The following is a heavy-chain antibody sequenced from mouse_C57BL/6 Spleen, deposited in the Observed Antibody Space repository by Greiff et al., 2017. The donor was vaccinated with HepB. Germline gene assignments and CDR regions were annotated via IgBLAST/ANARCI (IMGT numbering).Heavy chain of an antibody. CDR3: ARWGYGYDEVFAY. V-gene: IGHV1-78*01. Sequence: VKLQQSDAELVKPGASVKISCKVSGYTFTDHTIHWMKQRPEQGLEWIGYIYPRDGSTKYNEKFKGKATLTADKSSSTAYMQLNSLTSEDSAVYFCARWGYGYDEVFAYWGQGTLVTVSA. D-gene: IGHD2-2*01. CDR2: IYPRDGST. CDR1: GYTFTDHT. J-gene: IGHJ3*01.